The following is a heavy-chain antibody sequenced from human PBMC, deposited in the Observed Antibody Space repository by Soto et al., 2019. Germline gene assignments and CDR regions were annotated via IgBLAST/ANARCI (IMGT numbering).Heavy chain of an antibody. Sequence: ASVKVSCKASGYTFTRYTLNWVRQAPGQRLEWMGWINSDNGNTKSSQKFQDRVIITRDTSASTAYTELNSLRSEDTAMYYCARGIATGQLDPWGQGTLVTVSS. CDR2: INSDNGNT. CDR3: ARGIATGQLDP. D-gene: IGHD2-15*01. CDR1: GYTFTRYT. V-gene: IGHV1-3*01. J-gene: IGHJ5*02.